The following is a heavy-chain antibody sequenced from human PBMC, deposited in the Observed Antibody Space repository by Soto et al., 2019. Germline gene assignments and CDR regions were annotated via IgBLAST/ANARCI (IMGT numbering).Heavy chain of an antibody. J-gene: IGHJ6*02. D-gene: IGHD4-17*01. CDR1: GGSISSSSYY. CDR3: ATEGDDYGDSWGNYYYGMDV. Sequence: PSETLSLTCTVSGGSISSSSYYWGWIRQPPGKGLEWIGSIYYSGSTYYNPSLKSRVTISVDTSKNQFSLKLSSVTTADTAVYYCATEGDDYGDSWGNYYYGMDVWGQGTTVTVSS. CDR2: IYYSGST. V-gene: IGHV4-39*01.